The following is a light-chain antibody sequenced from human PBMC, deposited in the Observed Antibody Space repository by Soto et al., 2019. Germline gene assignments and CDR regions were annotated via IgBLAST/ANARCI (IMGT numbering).Light chain of an antibody. CDR3: ATWDDSLNGPV. V-gene: IGLV1-36*01. CDR1: SSNIGNNP. J-gene: IGLJ3*02. Sequence: QSVLTQPPSVSEAPRQRVTLSCSGSSSNIGNNPVSWYQQVPGKAPKLLIYYDEMKPSGVSARFSGSKSGTSASLAISGLQSEDEADYFCATWDDSLNGPVFGGGTKLTVL. CDR2: YDE.